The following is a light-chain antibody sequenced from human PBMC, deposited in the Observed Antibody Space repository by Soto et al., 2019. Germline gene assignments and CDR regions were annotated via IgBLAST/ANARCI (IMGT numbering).Light chain of an antibody. CDR3: QQYNNRPGT. Sequence: EFEMTQSPATLSVSPGERATLSCRASQSVSTNLAWYRQKPGQTPRLLIYDASVRATGIPARFSGSGSGTEFTLTISSLQSEAFAVSYCQQYNNRPGTFGQGTKVDI. J-gene: IGKJ1*01. CDR1: QSVSTN. V-gene: IGKV3-15*01. CDR2: DAS.